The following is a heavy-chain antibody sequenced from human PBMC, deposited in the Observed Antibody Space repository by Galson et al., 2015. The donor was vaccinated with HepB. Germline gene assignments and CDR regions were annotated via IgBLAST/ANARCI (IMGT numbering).Heavy chain of an antibody. D-gene: IGHD6-13*01. Sequence: TLSLTCAVYGGSFSGYYWSWIRQPPGKGLEWIGYIYYSGSTYYNPSLKSRVTISVDTSKNQFSLKLSSVTAADTAVYYCARFPGYSSSWAFDYWGQGTLVTVSS. J-gene: IGHJ4*02. CDR2: IYYSGST. V-gene: IGHV4-34*09. CDR1: GGSFSGYY. CDR3: ARFPGYSSSWAFDY.